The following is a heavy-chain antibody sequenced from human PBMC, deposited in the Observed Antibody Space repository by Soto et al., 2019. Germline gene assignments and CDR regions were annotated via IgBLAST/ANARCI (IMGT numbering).Heavy chain of an antibody. D-gene: IGHD4-17*01. V-gene: IGHV1-18*04. Sequence: SVKVSCKASGYSFTTHGISWVRRAPGHGLEWMGWISAYNGDTHYVQRFQGRLTMTTDTSTSTAYMELRSLTSDDTAVYYCARDPPFSGILRGTPLMDVWGQGTTVTVSS. CDR1: GYSFTTHG. CDR3: ARDPPFSGILRGTPLMDV. J-gene: IGHJ6*02. CDR2: ISAYNGDT.